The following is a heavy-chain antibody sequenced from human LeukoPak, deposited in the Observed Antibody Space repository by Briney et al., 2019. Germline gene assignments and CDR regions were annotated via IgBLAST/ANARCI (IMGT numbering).Heavy chain of an antibody. CDR1: GGSISSYY. CDR2: ISHSGST. D-gene: IGHD2-15*01. Sequence: SETLSLTCTVSGGSISSYYWSWIRQPPGKGLEWIGEISHSGSTNYNPSLKSRVTISVDTSKNQFSLKLSSVTAADTAVYYCARVSVVVVAATRYYYYGMDVWGQGTTVTVSS. CDR3: ARVSVVVVAATRYYYYGMDV. V-gene: IGHV4-34*01. J-gene: IGHJ6*02.